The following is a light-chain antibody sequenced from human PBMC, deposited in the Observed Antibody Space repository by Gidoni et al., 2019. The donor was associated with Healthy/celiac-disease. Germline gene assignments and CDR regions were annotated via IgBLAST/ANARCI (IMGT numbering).Light chain of an antibody. V-gene: IGKV1-13*02. CDR2: DAS. J-gene: IGKJ4*01. Sequence: AIQLTQSPSSLSASVGDRVTITCRASQGSSSALAWYQQKPGKAPKLLIYDASSLESGVPSRFSGSGSGTDFTLTISSLQPEDFATYYCQQFNSYPPPLTFGGGTKVEIK. CDR3: QQFNSYPPPLT. CDR1: QGSSSA.